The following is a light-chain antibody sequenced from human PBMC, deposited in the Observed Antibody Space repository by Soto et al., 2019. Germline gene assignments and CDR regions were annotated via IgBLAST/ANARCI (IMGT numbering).Light chain of an antibody. CDR3: SSYTSSNTVV. V-gene: IGLV2-14*01. CDR2: DVS. CDR1: SSDVGGYNY. J-gene: IGLJ2*01. Sequence: QSVLTQPASLSGSPGQSITISCTGTSSDVGGYNYVSWYQQYPGKAPKVMIYDVSNRPSGVSNRFSGSKSGNTASLTISGLQAEDEADYYCSSYTSSNTVVFGGGTQLTVL.